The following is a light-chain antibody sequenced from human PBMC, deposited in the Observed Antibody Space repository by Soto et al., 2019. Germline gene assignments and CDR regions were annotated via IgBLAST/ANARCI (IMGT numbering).Light chain of an antibody. Sequence: QSALTQPASVSGSPGQSITISCTGTSSDVGSYNLVSWYQQHPGKAPKLMIYEGSKRPSGVSNRFSCSKSGNTASLTISGLQAEDEDYYYCCSYAGSSTYVVFGGGTKLTVL. CDR2: EGS. CDR1: SSDVGSYNL. V-gene: IGLV2-23*01. J-gene: IGLJ2*01. CDR3: CSYAGSSTYVV.